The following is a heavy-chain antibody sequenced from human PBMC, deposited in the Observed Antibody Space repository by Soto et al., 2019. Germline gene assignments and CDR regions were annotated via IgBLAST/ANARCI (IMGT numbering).Heavy chain of an antibody. V-gene: IGHV4-34*01. Sequence: SETLSLTCAVYGGSFSGYYWSWIRQPPGKGLEWIGEINHSGSTNYNPSLKSRVTISVDTSKNQFSLKLSSVTAADTAVYYCATGPGIAAAGTWGQGTLVTVSS. D-gene: IGHD6-13*01. J-gene: IGHJ5*02. CDR1: GGSFSGYY. CDR2: INHSGST. CDR3: ATGPGIAAAGT.